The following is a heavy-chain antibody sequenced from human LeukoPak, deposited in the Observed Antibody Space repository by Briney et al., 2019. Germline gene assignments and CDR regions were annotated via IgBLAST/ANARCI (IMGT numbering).Heavy chain of an antibody. D-gene: IGHD3-22*01. V-gene: IGHV1-69*05. J-gene: IGHJ4*02. CDR1: DGTFSSYA. CDR3: ARHASGYFQYYFDY. Sequence: GSSVKVSCKASDGTFSSYAISWVRQAPGQGLEWMGGIIPIFGTANYAQKFQGRVTITTDESTSTAYMELSSLRSEDTAVYYCARHASGYFQYYFDYWGQGTLVTVSS. CDR2: IIPIFGTA.